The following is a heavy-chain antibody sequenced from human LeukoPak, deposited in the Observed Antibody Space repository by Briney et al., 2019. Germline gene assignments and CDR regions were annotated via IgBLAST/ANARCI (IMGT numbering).Heavy chain of an antibody. Sequence: GGSLRLSCAASGFTFDDYAMHWVRQAPGKGLEWVSGISWNSGSIGYADSVKGRFTISRDNAKNSLYLQMNSLRAEDTALYYCAKDRVTYYDYVWVSYRYTFLDYWGQGTLVTVSS. CDR1: GFTFDDYA. J-gene: IGHJ4*02. D-gene: IGHD3-16*02. CDR3: AKDRVTYYDYVWVSYRYTFLDY. V-gene: IGHV3-9*01. CDR2: ISWNSGSI.